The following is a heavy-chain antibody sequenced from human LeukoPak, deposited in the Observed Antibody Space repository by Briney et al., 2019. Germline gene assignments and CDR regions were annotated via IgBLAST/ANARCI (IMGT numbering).Heavy chain of an antibody. Sequence: GGSLRLSCAASGFTFSSYAMNWVRQAPGKGLEWVSGISGSGGSTYYADSMKGRFTISRDNSKNTLYLQMNSLRAEDTAVYYCAELNGDYGFDFWGQGTLVTVSS. CDR3: AELNGDYGFDF. CDR2: ISGSGGST. J-gene: IGHJ4*02. CDR1: GFTFSSYA. D-gene: IGHD4-17*01. V-gene: IGHV3-23*01.